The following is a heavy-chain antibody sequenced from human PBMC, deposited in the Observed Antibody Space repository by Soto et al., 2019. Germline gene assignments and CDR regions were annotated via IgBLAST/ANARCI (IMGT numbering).Heavy chain of an antibody. D-gene: IGHD3-10*01. J-gene: IGHJ4*02. CDR3: ARSRNTGTNPARFLDY. V-gene: IGHV3-53*01. CDR1: GFTVSSSY. Sequence: GGSLRLSCAASGFTVSSSYLTWVRQAPGKGLEWVAILYTGTDTVYADSVKGRFTISRDSSKNTLYLQMHSLRAEDTAMYFCARSRNTGTNPARFLDYWGQGSWSPS. CDR2: LYTGTDT.